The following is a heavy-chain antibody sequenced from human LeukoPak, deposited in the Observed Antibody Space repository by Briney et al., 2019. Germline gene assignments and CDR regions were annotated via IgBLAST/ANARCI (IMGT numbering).Heavy chain of an antibody. CDR3: ARGGSFLGNYVY. CDR1: GGSINSGGFY. D-gene: IGHD3-16*01. Sequence: SETLSLICTVSGGSINSGGFYWSWIRQHPGKGLEWIGYIYYTGSTFYNPSLKSRVAISLDKSKNQFSLNLRSVTAADTAVYYCARGGSFLGNYVYWGQGTLVTVSS. V-gene: IGHV4-31*03. J-gene: IGHJ4*02. CDR2: IYYTGST.